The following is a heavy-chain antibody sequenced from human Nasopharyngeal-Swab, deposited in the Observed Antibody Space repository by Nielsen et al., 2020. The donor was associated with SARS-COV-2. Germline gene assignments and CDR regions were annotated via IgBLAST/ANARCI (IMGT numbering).Heavy chain of an antibody. CDR1: GFTFSGSW. Sequence: GESLKISCAASGFTFSGSWMNWVRQAPGKGLEWVANIKHDGSEKYYGDSAKGRFTISRDNTKNTLYLQMNILRVEDTAVYYCTIDYTREWGRGTLVTVSS. J-gene: IGHJ4*02. CDR2: IKHDGSEK. D-gene: IGHD3-16*01. V-gene: IGHV3-7*05. CDR3: TIDYTRE.